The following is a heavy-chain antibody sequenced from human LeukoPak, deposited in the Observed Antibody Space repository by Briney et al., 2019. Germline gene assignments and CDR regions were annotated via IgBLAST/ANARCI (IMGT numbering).Heavy chain of an antibody. CDR2: INPKSGGT. J-gene: IGHJ5*02. D-gene: IGHD1-14*01. V-gene: IGHV1-2*02. Sequence: ASVKVSCKASGYTFSGYYMHWVRQAPGQGLEWMGWINPKSGGTNYAQKFQGRVTMTRDTSISTVYMELSRLRSDDTAVYNCARGPGLTAILNWFDPWGQGTLVTASS. CDR1: GYTFSGYY. CDR3: ARGPGLTAILNWFDP.